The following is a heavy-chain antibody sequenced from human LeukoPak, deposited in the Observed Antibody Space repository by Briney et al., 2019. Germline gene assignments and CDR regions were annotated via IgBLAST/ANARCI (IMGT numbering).Heavy chain of an antibody. Sequence: PSETLSLTCAVSDVSISDYYWSWIRQPPGKGLEWIGYIYHTGDSNQNPSLKGRVTMSIDTSKNQFSLKFKSVTAADTAVYYCARGPLGSGWYVADWYFGLWGRGALVTVSS. D-gene: IGHD6-19*01. CDR3: ARGPLGSGWYVADWYFGL. J-gene: IGHJ2*01. CDR1: DVSISDYY. V-gene: IGHV4-59*12. CDR2: IYHTGDS.